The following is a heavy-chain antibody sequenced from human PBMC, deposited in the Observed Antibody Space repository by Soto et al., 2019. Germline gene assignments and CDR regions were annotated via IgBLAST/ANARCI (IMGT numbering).Heavy chain of an antibody. Sequence: GGSLRLSCAASGFICSSYDMSWVRQAPGKGLEWVSTILVGGSTHYPDSVKGRLTISRDNSKNTLYLQMNSLRGEDTAVYYCAKDLFSGWYPGYYFDYWGQGTLVTVSS. CDR2: ILVGGST. J-gene: IGHJ4*02. D-gene: IGHD6-19*01. V-gene: IGHV3-23*01. CDR3: AKDLFSGWYPGYYFDY. CDR1: GFICSSYD.